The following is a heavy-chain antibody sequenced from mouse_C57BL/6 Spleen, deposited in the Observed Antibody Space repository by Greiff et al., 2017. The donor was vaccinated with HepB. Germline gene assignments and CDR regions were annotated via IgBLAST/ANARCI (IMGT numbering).Heavy chain of an antibody. Sequence: VQLQQSGAELVRPGTSVKVSCKASGYAFTNYLIEWVKQRPGQGLEWIGVINPGSGGTNYNEKFKGKATLTADKSSSTAYMQLSSLTSEDSAVYFCARADYDKYYFDYWGQGTTLTVSS. V-gene: IGHV1-54*01. CDR1: GYAFTNYL. CDR2: INPGSGGT. CDR3: ARADYDKYYFDY. J-gene: IGHJ2*01. D-gene: IGHD2-4*01.